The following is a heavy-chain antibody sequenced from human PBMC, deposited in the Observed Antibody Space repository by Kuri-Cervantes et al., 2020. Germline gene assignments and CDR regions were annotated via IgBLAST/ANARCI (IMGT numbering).Heavy chain of an antibody. V-gene: IGHV1-3*01. J-gene: IGHJ3*02. CDR2: INAGNGNT. CDR3: AATVDKPFGEPVHAFDI. D-gene: IGHD3-10*01. CDR1: GYTFTSYA. Sequence: ASVKVSCKASGYTFTSYAMHWVRQAPGQRLEWMGWINAGNGNTKYSQKFQGRVTITRDTSASTAYMELSSLGSEDTAVYYCAATVDKPFGEPVHAFDIWGQGTMVTVSS.